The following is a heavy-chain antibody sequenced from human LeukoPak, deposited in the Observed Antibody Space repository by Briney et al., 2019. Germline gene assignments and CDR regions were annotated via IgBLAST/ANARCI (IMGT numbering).Heavy chain of an antibody. J-gene: IGHJ4*02. CDR3: ARGSHYDYVWGSYRLYFDY. V-gene: IGHV4-34*01. D-gene: IGHD3-16*02. CDR2: INHSGST. Sequence: PGGSLRLSCAASGFTFSSYVMSWVRQPPGKGLEWIGEINHSGSTNYNPSLKSRVTISVDTSKNQFSLKLSSVTAADTAVYYCARGSHYDYVWGSYRLYFDYWGQGTLVTVSS. CDR1: GFTFSSYV.